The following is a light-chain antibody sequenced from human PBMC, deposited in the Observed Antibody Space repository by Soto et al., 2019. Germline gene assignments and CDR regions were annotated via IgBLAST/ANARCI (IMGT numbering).Light chain of an antibody. CDR2: EGS. CDR3: CSYETSSTYV. J-gene: IGLJ1*01. CDR1: SSDVGSYNL. Sequence: QSALTQPASVSGSPGQSITSSCTGTSSDVGSYNLVSWYQHHPGKTPKLMIYEGSRRPSGVSNRFSASKSGNTASLTISGLQAEDEAEYYCCSYETSSTYVFGSGTKV. V-gene: IGLV2-23*01.